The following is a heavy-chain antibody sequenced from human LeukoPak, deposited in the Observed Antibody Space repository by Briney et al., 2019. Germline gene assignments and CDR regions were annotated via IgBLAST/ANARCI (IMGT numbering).Heavy chain of an antibody. J-gene: IGHJ4*02. V-gene: IGHV4-39*01. CDR2: IYYSGST. Sequence: SETLSLTCTVSGGSISSSSYYWGWLRQPPGKGLKWIGSIYYSGSTYYNPSLKSRVTISVDTSENQFSLKLSSVTAADTAVYYCARHNYAPGDSSGYGGFDYWGQGTLVTVSS. CDR3: ARHNYAPGDSSGYGGFDY. CDR1: GGSISSSSYY. D-gene: IGHD3-22*01.